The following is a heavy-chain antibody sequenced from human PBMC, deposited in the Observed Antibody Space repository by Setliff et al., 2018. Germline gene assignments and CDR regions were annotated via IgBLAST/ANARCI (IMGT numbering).Heavy chain of an antibody. CDR1: GGSISSYY. CDR3: ARAHTWSLPNDNSGYPGWFDP. D-gene: IGHD3-22*01. Sequence: PSETLSLTCTVSGGSISSYYWSWIRQPPGKGLEWIGYIYYSGSTNYNPSLKSRVTMSVDSSKNQFSLKLNSMTAADTAVYYCARAHTWSLPNDNSGYPGWFDPWGQGTLVTVSS. CDR2: IYYSGST. J-gene: IGHJ5*02. V-gene: IGHV4-59*01.